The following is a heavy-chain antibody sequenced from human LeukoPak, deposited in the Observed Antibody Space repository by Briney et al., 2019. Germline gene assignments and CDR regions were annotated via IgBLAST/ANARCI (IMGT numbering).Heavy chain of an antibody. J-gene: IGHJ4*02. CDR3: AKDNNYDSSGFDY. D-gene: IGHD3-22*01. CDR1: GFTFSSYG. V-gene: IGHV3-33*06. CDR2: IWYDGSNK. Sequence: PGGSLRLSCAASGFTFSSYGMHWVRQAPGKGLEWVAVIWYDGSNKYYADSVKGRFTISRDNSKNTLYLQMNSLRAEDTAVYYCAKDNNYDSSGFDYCCQRALVTVSS.